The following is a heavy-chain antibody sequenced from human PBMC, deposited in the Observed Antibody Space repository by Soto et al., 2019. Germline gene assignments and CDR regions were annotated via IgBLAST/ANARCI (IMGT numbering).Heavy chain of an antibody. D-gene: IGHD3-22*01. J-gene: IGHJ4*02. CDR1: GFTFSSYA. CDR2: ISYDGSDK. V-gene: IGHV3-30-3*01. Sequence: GGSLRLSCAASGFTFSSYAMHWVRQAPGKGLEWVALISYDGSDKDYADSVKGRFTISRDNSRNTLFLQMNSLRAEDTAVYYCARDYYMYYDSSGYYRPHAYSGQRTLVTVSS. CDR3: ARDYYMYYDSSGYYRPHAY.